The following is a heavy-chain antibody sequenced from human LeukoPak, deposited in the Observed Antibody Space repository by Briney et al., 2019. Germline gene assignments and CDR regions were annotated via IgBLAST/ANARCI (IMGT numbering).Heavy chain of an antibody. CDR1: GYTFTGYY. CDR3: ARGYCSGGSCYSVENWFDP. D-gene: IGHD2-15*01. V-gene: IGHV1-2*06. J-gene: IGHJ5*02. Sequence: ASVKVSCKAAGYTFTGYYMFWVRQAPGQGLERMGRINPNSGGTNYAQKFQGRVTMTRDTSISTAYVELSRLRSDDTAVYYCARGYCSGGSCYSVENWFDPWGQGTLVTVSS. CDR2: INPNSGGT.